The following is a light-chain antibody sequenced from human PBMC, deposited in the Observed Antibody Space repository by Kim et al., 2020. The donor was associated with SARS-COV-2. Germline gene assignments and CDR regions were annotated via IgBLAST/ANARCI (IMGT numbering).Light chain of an antibody. CDR1: SSDIGGYDH. CDR2: DVS. J-gene: IGLJ2*01. CDR3: SSFTSDSTWV. V-gene: IGLV2-14*03. Sequence: QSITISCTGTSSDIGGYDHVSWYQQHPGKAPKLMIYDVSGRPSGISNRFSGSKSGNTASLTISGLQAEDEGDYYCSSFTSDSTWVFGGGTKVTVL.